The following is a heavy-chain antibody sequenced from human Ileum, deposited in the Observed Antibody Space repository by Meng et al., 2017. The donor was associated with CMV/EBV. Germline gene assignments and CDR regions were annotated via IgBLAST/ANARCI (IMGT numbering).Heavy chain of an antibody. CDR2: IYYSGST. Sequence: GSLRLSCTVSGGSISSYYWSWIRQPPGKGLEWIGYIYYSGSTNYNPSLKSRVTISVDTSKNQFSLKLSSVTAADTAVYYCARDATTRFDYWGQGTLVTVSS. D-gene: IGHD4-11*01. CDR1: GGSISSYY. V-gene: IGHV4-59*12. CDR3: ARDATTRFDY. J-gene: IGHJ4*02.